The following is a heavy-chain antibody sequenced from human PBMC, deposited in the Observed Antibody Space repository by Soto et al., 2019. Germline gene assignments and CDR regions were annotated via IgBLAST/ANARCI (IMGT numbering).Heavy chain of an antibody. D-gene: IGHD4-17*01. Sequence: QVQLQESGPGLVKPSQTLSLTCTVSGGSISSGGYYWSWIRQHPGKGMEWIGYIYYSGSTYYNPSLKSRVTISVDTSKNQFSLKLSSVTAADTAVYYCARQRGAYGQIYGMDVWGQGTTVTVSS. V-gene: IGHV4-31*03. CDR1: GGSISSGGYY. J-gene: IGHJ6*02. CDR2: IYYSGST. CDR3: ARQRGAYGQIYGMDV.